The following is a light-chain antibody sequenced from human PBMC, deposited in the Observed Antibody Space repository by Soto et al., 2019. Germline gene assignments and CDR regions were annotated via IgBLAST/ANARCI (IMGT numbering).Light chain of an antibody. CDR3: CSYTSSDTPV. V-gene: IGLV2-14*03. CDR2: DVT. J-gene: IGLJ2*01. Sequence: QSALTQPASVSGSPGQSITISCTGTSSDVGDYTYVSWYPHHPGKAPKVMIYDVTNRPSGVSNRFSGSKSGNTASLTISGLQTEDEADYYCCSYTSSDTPVFGGGTKLTVL. CDR1: SSDVGDYTY.